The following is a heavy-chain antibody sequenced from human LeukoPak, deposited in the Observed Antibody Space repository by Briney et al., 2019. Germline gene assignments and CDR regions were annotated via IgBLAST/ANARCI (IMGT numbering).Heavy chain of an antibody. D-gene: IGHD1-1*01. V-gene: IGHV3-30*03. CDR1: GFTFSSYG. J-gene: IGHJ6*03. CDR2: ISYDGSNK. Sequence: PGGSLRLSCAASGFTFSSYGMHWVRQAPGKGLEGVAVISYDGSNKYYADSVKGRFTISRDNAKNSLYLQMNSLRVEDTAIYYCARDPYNGAYSEGYYYYYMDVWGKGTTVTVSS. CDR3: ARDPYNGAYSEGYYYYYMDV.